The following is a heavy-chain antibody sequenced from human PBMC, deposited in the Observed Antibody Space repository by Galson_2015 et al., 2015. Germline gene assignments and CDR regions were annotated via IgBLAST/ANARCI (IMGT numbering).Heavy chain of an antibody. CDR1: GFTFNSYD. CDR3: AGRFLEWFPNWFDP. Sequence: SLRLSCAASGFTFNSYDINWVRQAPGKGLEWVSYISSGGDTIYYADSVKGRFTISRDNARNSADLQMNSLRAEVTAVYFCAGRFLEWFPNWFDPWGQGNLVTVSS. CDR2: ISSGGDTI. D-gene: IGHD3-3*01. V-gene: IGHV3-48*03. J-gene: IGHJ5*02.